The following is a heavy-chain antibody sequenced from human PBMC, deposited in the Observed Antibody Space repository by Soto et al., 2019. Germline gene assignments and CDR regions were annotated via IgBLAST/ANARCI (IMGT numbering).Heavy chain of an antibody. CDR1: GYTFTSYG. CDR3: ARPPQVTRSYYFIGVDV. V-gene: IGHV1-18*01. CDR2: ISTSNSNA. Sequence: QVQLVQSGGEVKKPGASVMVSCKASGYTFTSYGISWVRQAPGQGMEGMGWISTSNSNAAYAQKFQDRVTMTTDTSRSTAYMELRSLRPDDTAVYYCARPPQVTRSYYFIGVDVWGQGTTVTVSS. D-gene: IGHD5-18*01. J-gene: IGHJ6*02.